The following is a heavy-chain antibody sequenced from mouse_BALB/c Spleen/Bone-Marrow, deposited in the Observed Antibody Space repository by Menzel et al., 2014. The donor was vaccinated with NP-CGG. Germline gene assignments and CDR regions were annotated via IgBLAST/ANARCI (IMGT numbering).Heavy chain of an antibody. CDR2: INPSTGYA. CDR1: GYTFTAPW. J-gene: IGHJ2*01. CDR3: ARDY. V-gene: IGHV1-7*01. Sequence: VQLHQSGPELAKPGASVKMSCKASGYTFTAPWIPWIKLLSGRFLAWIGYINPSTGYAEYNQTFKDKATLTVDKSSSTAYMQLSSLTSEDAAVYYCARDYWGQGTTLTVSS.